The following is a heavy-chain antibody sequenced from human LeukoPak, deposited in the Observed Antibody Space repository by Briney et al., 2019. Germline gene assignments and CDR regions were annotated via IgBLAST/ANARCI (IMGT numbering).Heavy chain of an antibody. V-gene: IGHV3-20*04. CDR2: INWDGYST. J-gene: IGHJ4*02. CDR1: GFIFDDYG. D-gene: IGHD4/OR15-4a*01. Sequence: GGSPRLSCAASGFIFDDYGMTWVRHGPGKGLEWVSGINWDGYSTGYADSVRGRFTISRDNAKSTLYLQMNSLRPEDTALYYCVRDLRTDYAFDSWGQGTLVTVSS. CDR3: VRDLRTDYAFDS.